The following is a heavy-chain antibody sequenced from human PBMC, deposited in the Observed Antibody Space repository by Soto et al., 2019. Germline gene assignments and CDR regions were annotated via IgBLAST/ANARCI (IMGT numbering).Heavy chain of an antibody. V-gene: IGHV5-51*01. CDR3: ARRSRSLLSFGY. Sequence: GESLKISCQGSGYNFTNYLIGWVRQMPGKGLEWVGIIYPGDSDTTYSPSFQGQVTISADKSITTAYLQWNSLKASDTAMYYCARRSRSLLSFGYWGQGTLVTVSS. D-gene: IGHD3-16*02. CDR1: GYNFTNYL. J-gene: IGHJ4*02. CDR2: IYPGDSDT.